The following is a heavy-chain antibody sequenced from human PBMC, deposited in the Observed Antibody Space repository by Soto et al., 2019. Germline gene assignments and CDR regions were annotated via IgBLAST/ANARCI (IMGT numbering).Heavy chain of an antibody. CDR1: GFTFKNYD. Sequence: EVQLLESGGGLVQPGGSLRLSCVASGFTFKNYDMRWVRQAPGKGLEWVSGISGSGGVTYYADSVKGRFTFSRDNSKNTLYLQMNSLRANDTAVYYCAKDRQFRSYYESAGHYNNWGQGTLVTVSS. CDR3: AKDRQFRSYYESAGHYNN. J-gene: IGHJ4*02. CDR2: ISGSGGVT. D-gene: IGHD3-10*01. V-gene: IGHV3-23*01.